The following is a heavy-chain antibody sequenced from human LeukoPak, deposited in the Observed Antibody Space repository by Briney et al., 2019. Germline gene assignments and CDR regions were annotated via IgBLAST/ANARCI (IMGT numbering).Heavy chain of an antibody. V-gene: IGHV3-11*04. CDR3: ARDGGWYLDSYYYYYMDV. Sequence: GGSLRLSCAASEFTFTDYFMSWIRQAPGKGLEWVSYICGSGSSIYYVDSVKGRFTISRDNAKNSLYLQMNSMRADDAAVYYCARDGGWYLDSYYYYYMDVWGKGTTVTVSS. CDR2: ICGSGSSI. J-gene: IGHJ6*03. D-gene: IGHD6-19*01. CDR1: EFTFTDYF.